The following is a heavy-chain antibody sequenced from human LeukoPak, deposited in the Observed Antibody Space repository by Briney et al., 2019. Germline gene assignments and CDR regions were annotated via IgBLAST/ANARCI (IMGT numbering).Heavy chain of an antibody. J-gene: IGHJ4*02. D-gene: IGHD2/OR15-2a*01. CDR3: ARGYYFRT. CDR1: GGSVGSDNSY. Sequence: SQTLSPTCTVSGGSVGSDNSYWNWIRQPAGKGLEWIGRIYADGSSTYNPSLKSRVTILVDTSKNQFSLRLTSMTAADTAVYYSARGYYFRTWCQGTLVTVSS. V-gene: IGHV4-61*02. CDR2: IYADGSS.